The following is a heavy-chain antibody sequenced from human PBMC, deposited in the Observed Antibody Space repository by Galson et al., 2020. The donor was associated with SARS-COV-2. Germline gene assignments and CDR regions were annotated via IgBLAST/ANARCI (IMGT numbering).Heavy chain of an antibody. CDR3: ARAQWLTLDAFDV. V-gene: IGHV3-21*06. D-gene: IGHD6-19*01. CDR2: ISIPLTSDI. Sequence: NSGGSLRLSCAAYGFTFNAYSMAWVRQAPGKGLEWVSSISIPLTSDIYYADSVKGRFTISRDDAQNSLILQLTSLRIEDTAVYYCARAQWLTLDAFDVWGPGTMVTVSS. CDR1: GFTFNAYS. J-gene: IGHJ3*01.